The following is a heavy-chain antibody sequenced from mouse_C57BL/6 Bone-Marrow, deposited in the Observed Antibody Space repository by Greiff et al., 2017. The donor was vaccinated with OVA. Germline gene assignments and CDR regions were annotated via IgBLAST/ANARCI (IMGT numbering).Heavy chain of an antibody. V-gene: IGHV1-78*01. J-gene: IGHJ4*01. Sequence: QVQLQQSDAELVKPGASVKISCKVSGYTFTDHTIHWMKQRPEQGLEWIGYIYPRDGSTKYNEKFKGKATLTADKSSSTAYMQLNSLTSEDSAVYFCARAPDYYGSSFYAMDYWGQGTSVTVSS. CDR3: ARAPDYYGSSFYAMDY. CDR2: IYPRDGST. D-gene: IGHD1-1*01. CDR1: GYTFTDHT.